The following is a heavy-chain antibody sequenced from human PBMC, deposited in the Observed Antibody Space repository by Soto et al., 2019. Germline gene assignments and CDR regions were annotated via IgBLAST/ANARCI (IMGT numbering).Heavy chain of an antibody. J-gene: IGHJ5*02. CDR1: GFTFSSYA. D-gene: IGHD3-22*01. CDR3: AKDPYYYDSSGYYPWFDP. Sequence: GGSLRLSCAASGFTFSSYAMSWVRQAPGKGLEWVSAISGSGGSTYYADSVKGRFTISRDNSKNTLYLQMNSLRAEDTAVYYCAKDPYYYDSSGYYPWFDPWGQGTLVTGLL. V-gene: IGHV3-23*01. CDR2: ISGSGGST.